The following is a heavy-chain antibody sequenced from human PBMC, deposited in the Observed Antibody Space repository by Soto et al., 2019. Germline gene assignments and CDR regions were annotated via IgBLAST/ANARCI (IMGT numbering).Heavy chain of an antibody. CDR3: ARGDGDYYDGNGYLGRH. V-gene: IGHV3-74*01. Sequence: LRLSCAASGFTFSSYWRHWVRQAPVKGLVWVARIKSDGSGTIYADSVKGRLTISRDNARNTLYLQMNSLRAEDTAVYFCARGDGDYYDGNGYLGRHWGQGPLVTVSS. D-gene: IGHD3-22*01. J-gene: IGHJ4*02. CDR1: GFTFSSYW. CDR2: IKSDGSGT.